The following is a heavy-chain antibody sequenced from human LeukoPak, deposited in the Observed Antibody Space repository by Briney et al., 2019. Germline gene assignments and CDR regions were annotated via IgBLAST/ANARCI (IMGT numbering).Heavy chain of an antibody. CDR3: AKGGGTGYSSSWFSN. D-gene: IGHD6-13*01. Sequence: GRSLRLSCAASGFTFSRYGMHWVRQAPGRGLGGVAVISYDGSNKYYAAAVKGLFTISRDNSKNILYLQMSRLSVEDTAVYFCAKGGGTGYSSSWFSNWGQGTLVTVSS. CDR2: ISYDGSNK. V-gene: IGHV3-30*18. J-gene: IGHJ4*02. CDR1: GFTFSRYG.